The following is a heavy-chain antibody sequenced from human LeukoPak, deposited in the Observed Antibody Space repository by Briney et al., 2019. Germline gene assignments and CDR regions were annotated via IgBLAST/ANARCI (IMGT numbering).Heavy chain of an antibody. J-gene: IGHJ4*02. CDR3: ARDLGDRSRAYFAFDY. CDR2: SYTYGST. V-gene: IGHV4-4*07. Sequence: SETLSLTCTVSGGSISGYFWSWIRQPAGKGLEWIGRSYTYGSTDSNPSLKSRVAMSVDTSKNQFSLKLRSVTAADTAVYYCARDLGDRSRAYFAFDYWGRGTLVTVSS. D-gene: IGHD3-16*01. CDR1: GGSISGYF.